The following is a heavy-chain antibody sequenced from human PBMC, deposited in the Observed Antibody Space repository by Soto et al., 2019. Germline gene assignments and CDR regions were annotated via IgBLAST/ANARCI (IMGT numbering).Heavy chain of an antibody. D-gene: IGHD1-7*01. CDR3: ARDNWNYPNWFDP. CDR2: IYYSGST. V-gene: IGHV4-59*01. Sequence: SETLSLTCTVSGGSISSYYWSWIRQPPGKGLEWIGYIYYSGSTNYNPSLKSRVTISVDTSKNQFSLKLSSVTAADTAVYYCARDNWNYPNWFDPWGQGTLVTVSS. J-gene: IGHJ5*02. CDR1: GGSISSYY.